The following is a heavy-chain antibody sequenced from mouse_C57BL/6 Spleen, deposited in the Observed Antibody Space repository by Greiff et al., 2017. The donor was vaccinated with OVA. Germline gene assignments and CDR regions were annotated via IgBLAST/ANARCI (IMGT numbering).Heavy chain of an antibody. V-gene: IGHV2-2*01. CDR3: ASYGDIWYFDV. J-gene: IGHJ1*03. CDR2: IWSGGST. D-gene: IGHD1-1*01. Sequence: VQLKESGPGLVQPSQSLSITCTVSGFSLTSYGVHWVRQSPGKGLEWLGVIWSGGSTDYNAAFISRLSISKDNSKSQVFFKMNSLQADDTAIYYCASYGDIWYFDVWGTGTTVTVSS. CDR1: GFSLTSYG.